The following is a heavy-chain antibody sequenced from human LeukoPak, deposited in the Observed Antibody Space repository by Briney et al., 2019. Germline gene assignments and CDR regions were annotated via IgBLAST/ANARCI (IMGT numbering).Heavy chain of an antibody. J-gene: IGHJ4*02. D-gene: IGHD1-26*01. CDR1: GFTFSSYA. Sequence: PGGSLRLSCAASGFTFSSYAMSWVRQAPGKGLEWVSGISGSGGSTDYADSVKGRFTISRDNSKNTLYLQMNSLRAEDTAVYYCARESSGSPYPIDYWGQGTLVTVSS. CDR2: ISGSGGST. CDR3: ARESSGSPYPIDY. V-gene: IGHV3-23*01.